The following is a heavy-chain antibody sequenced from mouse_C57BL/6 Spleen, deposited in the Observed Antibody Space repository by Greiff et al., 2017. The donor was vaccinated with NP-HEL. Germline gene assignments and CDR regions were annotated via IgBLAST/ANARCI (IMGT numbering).Heavy chain of an antibody. CDR2: INPGSGGT. Sequence: QVHVKQSGAELVRPGTSVKVSCKASGYAFTNYLIEWVKQRPGQGLEWIGVINPGSGGTNYNEKFKGKATLTADKSSSTAYMQLSSLTSEDSAVYFCARSRTVVDPNYFDYWGQGTTLTVSS. V-gene: IGHV1-54*01. J-gene: IGHJ2*01. CDR3: ARSRTVVDPNYFDY. D-gene: IGHD1-1*01. CDR1: GYAFTNYL.